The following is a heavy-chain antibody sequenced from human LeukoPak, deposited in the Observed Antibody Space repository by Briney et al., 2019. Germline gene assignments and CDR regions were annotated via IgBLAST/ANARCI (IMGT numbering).Heavy chain of an antibody. CDR3: TVHEGTRYFDL. V-gene: IGHV3-73*01. CDR1: GFTFSDSA. J-gene: IGHJ2*01. CDR2: IRSKANNYAT. D-gene: IGHD1-1*01. Sequence: PGGSLRLSCAASGFTFSDSAIHGVRQASGKGLEWIGRIRSKANNYATAYAASVTGRFTISRDDSKNTAYLQMNSLKTEDTAVYYCTVHEGTRYFDLWGRGTLVTVSS.